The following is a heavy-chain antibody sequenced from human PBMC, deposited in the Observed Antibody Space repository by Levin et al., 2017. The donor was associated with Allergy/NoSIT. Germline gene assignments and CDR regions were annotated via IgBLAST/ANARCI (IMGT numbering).Heavy chain of an antibody. CDR1: GFTFSDYY. CDR3: ARDLYGSGSYGYFDY. V-gene: IGHV3-11*05. J-gene: IGHJ4*02. D-gene: IGHD3-10*01. CDR2: ISSSNSYT. Sequence: GESLKISCAASGFTFSDYYMSWIRQAPGKGLEWVSYISSSNSYTNYADSVKGRFTISRDNAKNSLYLQMNSLRAEDTAVYYCARDLYGSGSYGYFDYWGQGTLVTVSS.